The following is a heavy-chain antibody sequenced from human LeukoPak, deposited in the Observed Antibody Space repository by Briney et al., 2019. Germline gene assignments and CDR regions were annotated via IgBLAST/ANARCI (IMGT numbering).Heavy chain of an antibody. CDR1: GGSISSSSYY. D-gene: IGHD3-10*01. CDR2: IYYSGST. Sequence: SETLSLTCTASGGSISSSSYYWGWIRQPPGKGLEWIGSIYYSGSTYYNPSLKSRVTISVDTSKNQFSLKLSSVTAADTAVYYCARRDYYGSGSYMGFDPWGQGTLVTVSS. V-gene: IGHV4-39*01. J-gene: IGHJ5*02. CDR3: ARRDYYGSGSYMGFDP.